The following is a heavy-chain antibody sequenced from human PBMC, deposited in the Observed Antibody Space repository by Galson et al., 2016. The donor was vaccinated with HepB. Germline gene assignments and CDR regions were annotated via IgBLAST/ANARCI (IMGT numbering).Heavy chain of an antibody. CDR2: INTDTGNP. V-gene: IGHV7-4-1*02. J-gene: IGHJ4*02. CDR3: ARDPRGSAWGGIDS. CDR1: GYTFTSYA. D-gene: IGHD6-19*01. Sequence: SVKVSCKASGYTFTSYAMNWVRQAPGQGLEWMGWINTDTGNPTYVQGFTGRFVFSLDTSDSTAYLQISSLKPEDTAVYYCARDPRGSAWGGIDSWGQGTLVTVSS.